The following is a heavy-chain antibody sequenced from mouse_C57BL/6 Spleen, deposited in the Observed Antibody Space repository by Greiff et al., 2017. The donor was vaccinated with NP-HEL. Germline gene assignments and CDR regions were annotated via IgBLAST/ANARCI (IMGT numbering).Heavy chain of an antibody. CDR3: ASVNYSSCDGFAF. J-gene: IGHJ3*01. V-gene: IGHV1-72*01. CDR1: GYTFTSYW. Sequence: QVQLQQPGAELVKPGASVKLSCKASGYTFTSYWMPWVKQRPGQGLEWIGKIDPSSGGTNYNDKFTGQAPLTVDNSSSTAYMQLSSLTYEDSAVYYCASVNYSSCDGFAFWGKGTLVTVSA. CDR2: IDPSSGGT. D-gene: IGHD2-5*01.